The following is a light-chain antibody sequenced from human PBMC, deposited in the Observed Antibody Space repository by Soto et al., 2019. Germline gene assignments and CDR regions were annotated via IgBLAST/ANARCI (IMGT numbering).Light chain of an antibody. V-gene: IGKV1-5*01. CDR1: QSISSW. CDR3: QQYNSYLT. Sequence: DIQMTQSPSTLSASVGDRVTITCRASQSISSWLAWYQQKPGKAPKLLIYDASSLESGVPSRVSGSGSGTEFTLTISSLQPDDFATYYCQQYNSYLTFGQGTKVDI. J-gene: IGKJ1*01. CDR2: DAS.